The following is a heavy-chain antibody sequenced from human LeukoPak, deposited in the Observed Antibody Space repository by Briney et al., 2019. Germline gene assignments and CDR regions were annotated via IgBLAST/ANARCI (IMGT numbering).Heavy chain of an antibody. Sequence: ASVKVSCKASGYTFTSYDINWVRQATGQGLEWMGWMNPNSGNTGYAQKFQGRVTMTRNTSISTAYMELSSLRSEGTAVYYCARGHARLGPLNTIFGVVMPPTVNRYYFDYWGQGTLVTVSS. CDR1: GYTFTSYD. CDR2: MNPNSGNT. CDR3: ARGHARLGPLNTIFGVVMPPTVNRYYFDY. V-gene: IGHV1-8*01. D-gene: IGHD3-3*01. J-gene: IGHJ4*02.